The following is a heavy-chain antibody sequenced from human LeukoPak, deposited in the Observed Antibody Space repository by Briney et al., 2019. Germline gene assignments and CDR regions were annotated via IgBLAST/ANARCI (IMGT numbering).Heavy chain of an antibody. D-gene: IGHD6-25*01. Sequence: PGGSLRLSCAASGFTFDDYAMHWVRQAPGKGLEWVSGISWNSGSIGYVDSVKGRFTISRDNAKNSVSLQMNSLRAEDTAVYYCARIYLKVASASWGQGTLVTVSS. CDR3: ARIYLKVASAS. CDR1: GFTFDDYA. CDR2: ISWNSGSI. J-gene: IGHJ5*02. V-gene: IGHV3-9*01.